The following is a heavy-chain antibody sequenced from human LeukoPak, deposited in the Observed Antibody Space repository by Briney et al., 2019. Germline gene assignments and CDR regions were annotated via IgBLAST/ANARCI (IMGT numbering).Heavy chain of an antibody. CDR2: ISGNSGKT. Sequence: ASVKVSCKTSGYTFSTYGLSWVRQAPGQGLEWMGWISGNSGKTHYAQKFQDRVTLTTDTSSTTAFMELRSLRSDDTAMYYCARNAGSYFEFTPWGQGTLVTVSS. CDR3: ARNAGSYFEFTP. D-gene: IGHD1-26*01. J-gene: IGHJ5*02. CDR1: GYTFSTYG. V-gene: IGHV1-18*01.